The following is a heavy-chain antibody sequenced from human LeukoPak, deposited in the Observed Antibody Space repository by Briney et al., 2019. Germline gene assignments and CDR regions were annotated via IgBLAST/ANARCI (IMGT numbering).Heavy chain of an antibody. CDR3: AKVPTSGYYYDY. V-gene: IGHV3-23*01. Sequence: GGSLRLSCEASGFTFISYSMNWVRQAPGKGLEWVSAISGSGGSTYYADSVKGRFTISRDNSKNTLYLQMNSLRAEDTAVYYCAKVPTSGYYYDYWGQGTLVTVSS. CDR2: ISGSGGST. D-gene: IGHD3-22*01. CDR1: GFTFISYS. J-gene: IGHJ4*02.